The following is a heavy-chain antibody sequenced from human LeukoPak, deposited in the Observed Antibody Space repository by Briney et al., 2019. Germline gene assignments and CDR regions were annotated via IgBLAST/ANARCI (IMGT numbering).Heavy chain of an antibody. D-gene: IGHD5-24*01. CDR3: VRNRGWLQFDD. Sequence: GGSLRLSCAASGSTFSNYAMHWVRQAPGKGLEWVAMIKYDGIDKQYLDSVKGRFTISRDNAKNSVYLEMNSLRAEDTAMYYCVRNRGWLQFDDWGQGTLVTVSS. J-gene: IGHJ4*02. V-gene: IGHV3-7*01. CDR1: GSTFSNYA. CDR2: IKYDGIDK.